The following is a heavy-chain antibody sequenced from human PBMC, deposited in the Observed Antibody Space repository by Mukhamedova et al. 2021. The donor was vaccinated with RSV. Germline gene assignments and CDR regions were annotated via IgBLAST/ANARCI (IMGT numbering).Heavy chain of an antibody. D-gene: IGHD5-18*01. CDR2: INPSGGST. Sequence: QAPGQGLEWMGIINPSGGSTSYAQKFQGRVTMTRDTSTSTVYMELSSLRSEDTAVYYCATEVRNTAIDGWGQGTVVTVSS. CDR3: ATEVRNTAIDG. J-gene: IGHJ4*02. V-gene: IGHV1-46*01.